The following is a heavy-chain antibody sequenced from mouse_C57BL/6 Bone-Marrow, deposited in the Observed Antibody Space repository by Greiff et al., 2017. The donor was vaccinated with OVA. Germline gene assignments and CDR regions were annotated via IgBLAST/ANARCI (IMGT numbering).Heavy chain of an antibody. D-gene: IGHD2-3*01. CDR2: ISYDGSN. CDR3: ARDDGVLRAQAMDY. CDR1: GYSITSGYY. Sequence: EVKLQESGPGLVKPSQSLSLTCSVTGYSITSGYYWNWIRQFPGNKLEWMGYISYDGSNKYNPSLKNRISITRDTSKNQFFLKLNSVTTEDTATYDGARDDGVLRAQAMDYWGQGTSVTVSS. J-gene: IGHJ4*01. V-gene: IGHV3-6*01.